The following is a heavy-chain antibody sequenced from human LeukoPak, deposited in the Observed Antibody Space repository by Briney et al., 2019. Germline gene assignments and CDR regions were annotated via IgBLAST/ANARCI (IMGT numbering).Heavy chain of an antibody. CDR1: GYTFTSYY. D-gene: IGHD3-10*01. CDR3: ARGVLGVRGVIPGFDY. J-gene: IGHJ4*02. V-gene: IGHV1-46*01. Sequence: GASVKVSCKASGYTFTSYYMHWVRQAPGQWLEWMGIINPSGGSTSYAQKFQGRVTMTRDTSTSTVYMELSSLRSEDTAVYYCARGVLGVRGVIPGFDYWGQGTLVTVSS. CDR2: INPSGGST.